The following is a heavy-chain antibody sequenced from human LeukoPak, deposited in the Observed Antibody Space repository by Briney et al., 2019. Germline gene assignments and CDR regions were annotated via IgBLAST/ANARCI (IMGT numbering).Heavy chain of an antibody. Sequence: PSQTLSLTCAVSGGSISSDAYSWSWIRQPPGKGLEWIGYINHSGSTNYNPSLKSRVTISVDTSKNQFSLKLSSVTAADTAVYYCAGSRIQLWLQLAWFDPWGQGTLVTVSS. CDR3: AGSRIQLWLQLAWFDP. V-gene: IGHV4-30-2*01. D-gene: IGHD5-18*01. CDR1: GGSISSDAYS. CDR2: INHSGST. J-gene: IGHJ5*02.